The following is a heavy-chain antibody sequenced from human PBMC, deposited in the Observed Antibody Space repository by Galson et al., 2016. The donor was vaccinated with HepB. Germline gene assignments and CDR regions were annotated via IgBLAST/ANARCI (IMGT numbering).Heavy chain of an antibody. CDR1: GGTFRSNP. D-gene: IGHD1-1*01. CDR3: ATTTLQPPDAVDI. CDR2: IIPIFGTT. J-gene: IGHJ3*02. V-gene: IGHV1-69*13. Sequence: SVKVSCKASGGTFRSNPITWVRQAPGQGLEWMGGIIPIFGTTNSAQRFQGRVTITADESTSTVYMELRSLRSDDTAIYFCATTTLQPPDAVDIWGQGTMVIVSS.